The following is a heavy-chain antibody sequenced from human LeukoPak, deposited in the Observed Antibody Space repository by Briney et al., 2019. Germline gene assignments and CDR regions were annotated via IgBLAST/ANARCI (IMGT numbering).Heavy chain of an antibody. CDR1: DYSITSGYF. J-gene: IGHJ5*02. D-gene: IGHD3-10*01. CDR3: ARAMVRGMRWFDP. Sequence: KPSETLSLTCTVSDYSITSGYFWGWIRQPPGKGLEWIGSIYHSGNAYYNPSLKSRVTISVDTSKNQFSLKVNSVTAADTAVYYCARAMVRGMRWFDPWGQGTLVTVSS. V-gene: IGHV4-38-2*02. CDR2: IYHSGNA.